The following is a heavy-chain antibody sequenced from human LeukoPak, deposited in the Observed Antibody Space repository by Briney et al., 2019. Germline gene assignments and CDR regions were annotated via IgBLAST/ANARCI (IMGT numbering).Heavy chain of an antibody. Sequence: ASVKVSCKVSGYTLTELSMHWVRQAPGKGLEWMGGFDPEDGETIYAQKFQSRGTMTEDTSTYTAYMELSSLRSEDTAVYYCATSPKYDYVWGSYGFDPWGQGTLVTVSS. V-gene: IGHV1-24*01. D-gene: IGHD3-16*01. J-gene: IGHJ5*02. CDR3: ATSPKYDYVWGSYGFDP. CDR1: GYTLTELS. CDR2: FDPEDGET.